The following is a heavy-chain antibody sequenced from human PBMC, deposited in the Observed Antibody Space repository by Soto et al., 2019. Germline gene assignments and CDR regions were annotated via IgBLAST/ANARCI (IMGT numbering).Heavy chain of an antibody. D-gene: IGHD3-9*01. J-gene: IGHJ3*02. CDR1: GFTFSSYA. CDR2: ISSNGGST. Sequence: GGSLRLSCSASGFTFSSYAMHWVRQAPGKGLEYVSAISSNGGSTYYADSVKGRFTISRDNSKNTLYLQMSSLRAEDTAVYYCVKYRYSISGAFDIWGQGTMVTVSS. V-gene: IGHV3-64D*06. CDR3: VKYRYSISGAFDI.